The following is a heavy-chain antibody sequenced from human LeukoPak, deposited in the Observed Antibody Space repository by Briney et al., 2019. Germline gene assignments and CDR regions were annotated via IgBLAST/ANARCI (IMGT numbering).Heavy chain of an antibody. CDR3: ARASIAASYYYCGMDV. Sequence: PSHPLTLTCTVSGGSISRCDYFWSWIRQPPGKGLEWYGYCYYSWSIYYNPSLKIRVNKSVDTSKNQCFLKLSSVTAAATAVYYCARASIAASYYYCGMDVWGQGTTVTVSS. D-gene: IGHD6-6*01. J-gene: IGHJ6*02. V-gene: IGHV4-30-4*01. CDR2: CYYSWSI. CDR1: GGSISRCDYF.